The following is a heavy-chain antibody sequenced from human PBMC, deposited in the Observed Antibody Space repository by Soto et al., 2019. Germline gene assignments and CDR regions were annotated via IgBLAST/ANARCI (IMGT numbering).Heavy chain of an antibody. CDR2: IIPIFGTA. V-gene: IGHV1-69*12. D-gene: IGHD3-22*01. J-gene: IGHJ6*02. CDR1: GGTFSSYA. CDR3: AKHYDNWDYYCGMDV. Sequence: QVQLVQSGAEVKKPGSSVKVSCKASGGTFSSYAISWVRQAPGQGLEWMGGIIPIFGTADYAQKFQGRVTVTADESTSTAYMELSSLRSEDTAVYYCAKHYDNWDYYCGMDVWGQGTTVTVSS.